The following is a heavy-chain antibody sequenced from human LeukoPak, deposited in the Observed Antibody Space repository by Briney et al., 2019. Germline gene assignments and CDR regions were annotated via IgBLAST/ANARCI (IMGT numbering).Heavy chain of an antibody. J-gene: IGHJ4*02. CDR1: GGSISSGGYY. CDR2: IYYSGST. Sequence: SQTLSLTCTVSGGSISSGGYYWSWIRPHPGKGLEWIVYIYYSGSTYSNPSLESRVIISVDTSKNQFSLKLSSVTAADTAAYYCARSKSSSWYFDYWGQGTLVTVSS. D-gene: IGHD6-13*01. CDR3: ARSKSSSWYFDY. V-gene: IGHV4-31*03.